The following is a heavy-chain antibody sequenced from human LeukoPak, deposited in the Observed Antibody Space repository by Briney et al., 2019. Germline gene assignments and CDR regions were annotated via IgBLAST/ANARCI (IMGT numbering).Heavy chain of an antibody. D-gene: IGHD3-22*01. CDR3: AIESSGYYSLTDSY. V-gene: IGHV1-8*01. Sequence: ASVKVSCKASGYTFTSYDINWVRQAPGQGLEWMGWMNPNSGNTGYAQKFQGRVTMTRNTSISTAYMELSSLRSEDTAVYYCAIESSGYYSLTDSYWGQGTLVTVSS. J-gene: IGHJ4*02. CDR1: GYTFTSYD. CDR2: MNPNSGNT.